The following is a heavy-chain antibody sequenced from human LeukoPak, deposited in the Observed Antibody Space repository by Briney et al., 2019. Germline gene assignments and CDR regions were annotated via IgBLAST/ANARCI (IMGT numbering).Heavy chain of an antibody. Sequence: KPSETLSLTCTVSGGSISSYYWSWIRQPPGKGLEWIGYIYYSGSTNYNPSLKSRVTISVDTSKNQFSLKLSSVTAADTAVYYCARARSGMGYYGSRTPYGMDVWGQGTTVTVSS. V-gene: IGHV4-59*12. J-gene: IGHJ6*02. CDR1: GGSISSYY. D-gene: IGHD3-10*01. CDR3: ARARSGMGYYGSRTPYGMDV. CDR2: IYYSGST.